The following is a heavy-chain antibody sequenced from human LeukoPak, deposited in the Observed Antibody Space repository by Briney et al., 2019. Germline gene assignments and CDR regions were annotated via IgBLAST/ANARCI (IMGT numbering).Heavy chain of an antibody. CDR1: GGTFSSYA. CDR3: ARVFRWDDAFDI. J-gene: IGHJ3*02. D-gene: IGHD1-26*01. Sequence: SVTVSCKASGGTFSSYAISWVRQAPGQGLEWMGGIIPIFGTANYAQKFQGRVTITTDESTSTAYMELSGLRSEDTAVYYCARVFRWDDAFDIWGQGTMVTVSS. V-gene: IGHV1-69*05. CDR2: IIPIFGTA.